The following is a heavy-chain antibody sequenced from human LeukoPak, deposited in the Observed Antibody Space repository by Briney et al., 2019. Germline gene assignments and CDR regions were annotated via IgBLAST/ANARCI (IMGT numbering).Heavy chain of an antibody. J-gene: IGHJ2*01. V-gene: IGHV4-38-2*02. Sequence: SETLSLTCTVSGYSISSGYYWGWIRQPPGKGLEWIGSIYHSGSTYHNPSLKSRVTISVDRSKNQFSLKLSSVTAADTAVYYCARAQNLIVVVPAANSYTSSDWYFDLWGRGTLVTVSS. CDR2: IYHSGST. CDR1: GYSISSGYY. D-gene: IGHD2-2*01. CDR3: ARAQNLIVVVPAANSYTSSDWYFDL.